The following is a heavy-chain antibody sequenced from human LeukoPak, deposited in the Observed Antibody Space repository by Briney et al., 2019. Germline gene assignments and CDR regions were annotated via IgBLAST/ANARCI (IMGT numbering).Heavy chain of an antibody. D-gene: IGHD3-22*01. V-gene: IGHV4-59*01. J-gene: IGHJ3*02. CDR2: IYYSGST. CDR1: GGSFSGYY. Sequence: SSETLSLTCAVYGGSFSGYYWSWIRQPPGKGLEWIGYIYYSGSTNYNPSLKSRVTISVDTSKNQFSLKLSSVTAADTAVYYCARRAPYYDTSAYYGMHAFDIWGQGTMVTVSS. CDR3: ARRAPYYDTSAYYGMHAFDI.